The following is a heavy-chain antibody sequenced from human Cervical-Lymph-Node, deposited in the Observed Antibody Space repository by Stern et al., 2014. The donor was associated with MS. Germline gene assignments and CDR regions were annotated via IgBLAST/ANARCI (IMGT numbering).Heavy chain of an antibody. J-gene: IGHJ4*02. V-gene: IGHV1-69*01. CDR1: GGTFSSSD. CDR2: IIPIIGTA. D-gene: IGHD3-10*01. Sequence: QLVQSGAEVQKPGSSVKVSCRASGGTFSSSDISWVRQAPGQGLEWMGGIIPIIGTANYAQKYQGRVTITADESTSTAYMELSSLRSEDTAIYYCALGGFGHYFEYWGQGTLVTVSS. CDR3: ALGGFGHYFEY.